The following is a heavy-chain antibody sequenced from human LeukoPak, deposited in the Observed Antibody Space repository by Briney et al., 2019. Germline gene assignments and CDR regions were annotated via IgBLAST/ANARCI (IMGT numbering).Heavy chain of an antibody. J-gene: IGHJ3*02. V-gene: IGHV5-51*01. D-gene: IGHD2-2*01. Sequence: GESLKISCKGSGYSFTSYWIGWVRQMPGKGLEWMGIIYPGDSDTRYSPSFQGQVTISADKSISTAYLQWSSLKASDTAMYYCAREERYCSSTSCYDPDAFDIWGQGTMVTVSS. CDR1: GYSFTSYW. CDR3: AREERYCSSTSCYDPDAFDI. CDR2: IYPGDSDT.